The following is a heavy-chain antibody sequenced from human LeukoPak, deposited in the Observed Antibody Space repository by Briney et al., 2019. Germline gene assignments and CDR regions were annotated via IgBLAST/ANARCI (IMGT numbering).Heavy chain of an antibody. CDR2: INPNSGGT. CDR1: GYTFTGYY. D-gene: IGHD6-13*01. V-gene: IGHV1-2*02. CDR3: ARDSGTSSSWYDY. J-gene: IGHJ4*02. Sequence: ASVKVSCKTSGYTFTGYYMHWVRQAPGQGREWMGWINPNSGGTNYAQKFQGRVTMTRDTSISTAYMELSRLRSDDTAVYYCARDSGTSSSWYDYWGQGTLVTVSS.